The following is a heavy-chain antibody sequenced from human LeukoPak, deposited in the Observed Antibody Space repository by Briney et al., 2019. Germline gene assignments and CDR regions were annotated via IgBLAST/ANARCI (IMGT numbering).Heavy chain of an antibody. J-gene: IGHJ4*02. Sequence: GGSLRLSCAASGFTFSSYEMNWVRQAPGKGVELLSYISYTGSNKYYADSVKGRFTISRDNAKSSLYLQMNSLRAEDTAIYFCARVFVGENFDYWGQGTLVTVSS. CDR1: GFTFSSYE. V-gene: IGHV3-48*03. CDR3: ARVFVGENFDY. D-gene: IGHD3-10*02. CDR2: ISYTGSNK.